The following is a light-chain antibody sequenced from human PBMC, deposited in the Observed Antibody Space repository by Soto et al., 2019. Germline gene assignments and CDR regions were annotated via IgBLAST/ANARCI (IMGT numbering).Light chain of an antibody. CDR3: QQYNNWLPALT. CDR2: GAS. J-gene: IGKJ4*01. V-gene: IGKV3-15*01. CDR1: QSVSSN. Sequence: EIVMTQSPATLSVSPGERDTLSCRASQSVSSNLAWYQQKPGQAPRLLIYGASTRATGIPARFSGSGSRTEFTFTISILQSDVFAVYYCQQYNNWLPALTIGGGTKVDIK.